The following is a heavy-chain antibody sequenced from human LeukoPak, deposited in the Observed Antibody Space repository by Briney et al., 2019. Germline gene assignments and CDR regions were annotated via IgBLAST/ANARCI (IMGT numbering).Heavy chain of an antibody. Sequence: SETLSLTCTVSGGSISSGDYYWSWIRQPPGKGLEWIGYIYYSGSTNYNPSPKSRVTISVDTSKNQFSLKLSSVTAADTAVYYCARGMTTNYYYYYGMDVWGQGTTVTVSS. CDR3: ARGMTTNYYYYYGMDV. CDR1: GGSISSGDYY. D-gene: IGHD4-11*01. V-gene: IGHV4-61*08. CDR2: IYYSGST. J-gene: IGHJ6*02.